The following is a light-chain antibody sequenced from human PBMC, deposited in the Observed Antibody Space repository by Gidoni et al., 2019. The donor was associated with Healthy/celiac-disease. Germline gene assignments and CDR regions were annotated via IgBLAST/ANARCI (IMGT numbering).Light chain of an antibody. V-gene: IGKV3-11*01. Sequence: EIVWTQSPATLSLSPGERATLSCRSSQRVSSYLAWYQQKPGQAPRLLIYDASNRATGIPARFIGSGSGTDFPLTISSLEPEDFAVYYCQQRSNWPALTFXGXTKVEIK. CDR3: QQRSNWPALT. CDR1: QRVSSY. J-gene: IGKJ4*01. CDR2: DAS.